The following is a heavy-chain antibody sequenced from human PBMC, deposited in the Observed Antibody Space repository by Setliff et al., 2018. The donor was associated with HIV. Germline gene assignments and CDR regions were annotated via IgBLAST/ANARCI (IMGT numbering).Heavy chain of an antibody. CDR3: ARGRYRSRWYASDHYYVDV. J-gene: IGHJ6*03. D-gene: IGHD6-13*01. CDR1: GGSISSSSYY. V-gene: IGHV4-39*01. Sequence: PSETLSLTCTVSGGSISSSSYYWGWIRQPPGKGLQWIGSIYDRGSPYYNPSLKSRVTISVDTSKNQFSLKLRSVTAADTALYYCARGRYRSRWYASDHYYVDVWGKGTTVTVSS. CDR2: IYDRGSP.